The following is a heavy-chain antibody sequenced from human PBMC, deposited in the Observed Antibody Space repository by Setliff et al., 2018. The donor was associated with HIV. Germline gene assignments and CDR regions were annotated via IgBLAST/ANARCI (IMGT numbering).Heavy chain of an antibody. D-gene: IGHD3-3*01. CDR1: GYTLTSYG. V-gene: IGHV1-18*01. CDR3: ARQFLDWSNDYYSRYYMDV. J-gene: IGHJ6*03. CDR2: ISAYNGNT. Sequence: ASVKVSCKASGYTLTSYGINWVRQAPGQGLEWMGWISAYNGNTHYAQRLQGRVTMTTDTSTRTAYMELRSLRSDDTAVYYCARQFLDWSNDYYSRYYMDVWGKGTTVTVSS.